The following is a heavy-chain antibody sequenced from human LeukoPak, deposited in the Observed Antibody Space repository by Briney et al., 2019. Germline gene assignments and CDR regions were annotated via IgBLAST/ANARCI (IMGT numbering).Heavy chain of an antibody. CDR3: ARSRNSDYYDSSGYPIDY. Sequence: SVKVSFKASGGTFSSYAISWVRQAPGQGLEWMGGIIPIFGTANYAQKFQGRVTITADESTSTAYMELSSLRSEDTAVYYCARSRNSDYYDSSGYPIDYWGQGTLVTVSS. CDR2: IIPIFGTA. CDR1: GGTFSSYA. D-gene: IGHD3-22*01. J-gene: IGHJ4*02. V-gene: IGHV1-69*13.